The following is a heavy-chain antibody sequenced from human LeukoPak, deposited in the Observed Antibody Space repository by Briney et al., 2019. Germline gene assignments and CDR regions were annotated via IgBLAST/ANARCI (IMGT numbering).Heavy chain of an antibody. Sequence: AASVKVSCKASGYTFTSYAMNWVRQAPGQGLEWMGWINTNTGNPTYAQGFTGRFVFSLDTSVSTAYLQISSLKAEDTAVYYCARDGDYDFWSGYSSLNWFDPWGRGTLVTVSS. CDR1: GYTFTSYA. CDR3: ARDGDYDFWSGYSSLNWFDP. CDR2: INTNTGNP. J-gene: IGHJ5*02. D-gene: IGHD3-3*01. V-gene: IGHV7-4-1*02.